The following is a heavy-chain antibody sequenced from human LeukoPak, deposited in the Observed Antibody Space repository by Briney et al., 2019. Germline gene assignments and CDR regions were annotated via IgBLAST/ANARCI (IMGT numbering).Heavy chain of an antibody. CDR1: GFTVSSNY. J-gene: IGHJ5*02. D-gene: IGHD2-2*01. CDR2: IYSGGST. CDR3: AKYLDNWFDP. Sequence: SGGSLRLSCAASGFTVSSNYMSWVRQAPGKGLEWVSVIYSGGSTYYADSVKGRFTISRDNSKNTLYLQMNSLRAEDTAVYYCAKYLDNWFDPWGQGTLVTVYS. V-gene: IGHV3-66*02.